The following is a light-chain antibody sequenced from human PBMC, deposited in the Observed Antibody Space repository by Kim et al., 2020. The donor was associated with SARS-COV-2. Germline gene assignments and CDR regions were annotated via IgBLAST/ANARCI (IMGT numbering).Light chain of an antibody. J-gene: IGLJ2*01. CDR1: SGSIASNY. CDR3: QSYDSSAVV. CDR2: EDN. Sequence: NFMLTQPHSVSESPGKTVTISCTGSSGSIASNYVQWYQQRPGSAPTTVIYEDNQRPSGVPDRFSGSIDSSSNSASLTISGLKTEDEADYYCQSYDSSAVVCGGGTQLTVL. V-gene: IGLV6-57*02.